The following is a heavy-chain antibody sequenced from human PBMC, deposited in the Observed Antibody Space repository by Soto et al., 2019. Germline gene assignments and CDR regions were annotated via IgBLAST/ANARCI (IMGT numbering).Heavy chain of an antibody. CDR2: VYYDGST. D-gene: IGHD5-18*01. CDR3: ARVPLGHSTASNFYYYSMEV. Sequence: LSLTFLVSGGSIGTYFWTWIRQPPGKLLEWIGYVYYDGSTNYNPSLKSRVTMSLDTSKNQISLSLRSVTAADTAVYYCARVPLGHSTASNFYYYSMEVWGPGTTVIVSS. J-gene: IGHJ6*01. CDR1: GGSIGTYF. V-gene: IGHV4-59*01.